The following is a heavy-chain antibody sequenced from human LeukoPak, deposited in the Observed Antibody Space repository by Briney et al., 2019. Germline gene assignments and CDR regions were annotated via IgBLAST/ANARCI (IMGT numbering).Heavy chain of an antibody. V-gene: IGHV4-34*01. D-gene: IGHD5-18*01. CDR2: INHSGST. CDR3: ARVRGVDTAVVTRLDY. Sequence: SETLSLTCTVSGGSISSYYWSWIRQPPGKGLEWIGEINHSGSTNYNPSLKSRVTISVDTSKNQFSLKLSSVTAADTAVYYCARVRGVDTAVVTRLDYWGQGTLVTVSS. CDR1: GGSISSYY. J-gene: IGHJ4*02.